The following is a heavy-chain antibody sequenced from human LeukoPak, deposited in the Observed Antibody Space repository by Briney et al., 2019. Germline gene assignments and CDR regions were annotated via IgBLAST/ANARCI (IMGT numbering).Heavy chain of an antibody. CDR1: GGSISSYY. Sequence: SETLSLTCTVSGGSISSYYWSWIRQPLGKGLEWIAYVYESGDTRYKPSLRSRVTISLDTSKNQFSLKLTSVIAADTAVYYCARHFLRGGFDSWGQGTLVTVSS. J-gene: IGHJ5*01. CDR3: ARHFLRGGFDS. CDR2: VYESGDT. D-gene: IGHD5-12*01. V-gene: IGHV4-59*08.